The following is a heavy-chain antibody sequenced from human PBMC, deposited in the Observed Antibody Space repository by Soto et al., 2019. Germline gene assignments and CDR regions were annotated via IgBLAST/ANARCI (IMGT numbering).Heavy chain of an antibody. CDR3: AIYSSGWYPLDY. Sequence: PSETLSLTCTVSGGSIRSGTYYWSWIRQPPGKGLEWIGYIYYSGSTNYNPSLKSRVTISVDTSKNQFSLKLSSVTAEDTAVYYCAIYSSGWYPLDYWGQGTLVTVSS. V-gene: IGHV4-61*01. J-gene: IGHJ4*02. CDR1: GGSIRSGTYY. CDR2: IYYSGST. D-gene: IGHD6-19*01.